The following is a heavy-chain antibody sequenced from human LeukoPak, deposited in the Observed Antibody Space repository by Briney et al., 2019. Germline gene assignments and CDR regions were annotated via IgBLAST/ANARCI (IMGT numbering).Heavy chain of an antibody. V-gene: IGHV1-69*01. CDR2: IIPIFGTA. CDR3: ARGQDIVVVPAALDY. J-gene: IGHJ4*02. CDR1: GGTFSSYA. D-gene: IGHD2-2*01. Sequence: SVKVSCKASGGTFSSYAISWVRQAPGRGLEWMGGIIPIFGTANYAQKFQGRVTITADESTSTAYMELSSLRSEDTAVYYCARGQDIVVVPAALDYWGQGTLVTVSS.